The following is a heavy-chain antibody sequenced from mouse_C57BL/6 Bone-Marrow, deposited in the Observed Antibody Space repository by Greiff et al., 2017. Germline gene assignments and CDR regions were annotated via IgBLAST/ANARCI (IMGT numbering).Heavy chain of an antibody. CDR1: GYTFTSYG. J-gene: IGHJ3*01. CDR3: ARLYYYGSSWFAY. CDR2: IYPRSGNT. D-gene: IGHD1-1*01. Sequence: VQGVESGAELARPGASVKLSCKASGYTFTSYGISWVKQRTGQGLEWIGEIYPRSGNTYYNEKFKGKATLTADKSSSTAYMELRSLTSEDSAVYFFARLYYYGSSWFAYWGQGTLVTVSA. V-gene: IGHV1-81*01.